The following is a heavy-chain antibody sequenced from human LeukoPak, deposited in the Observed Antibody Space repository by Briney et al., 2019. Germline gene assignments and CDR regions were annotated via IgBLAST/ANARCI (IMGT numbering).Heavy chain of an antibody. V-gene: IGHV3-66*01. Sequence: GGSLRLSCAASGFTVSSNYMSWVRQAPGKGLEWVSVIYSGGSTYYADSVKGRFTISRDNSKNTLYLQMNSLRAEDTAVYYCARDLRVDNDYYYGMDVWGQGTTVTVSS. D-gene: IGHD5-12*01. CDR1: GFTVSSNY. CDR3: ARDLRVDNDYYYGMDV. CDR2: IYSGGST. J-gene: IGHJ6*02.